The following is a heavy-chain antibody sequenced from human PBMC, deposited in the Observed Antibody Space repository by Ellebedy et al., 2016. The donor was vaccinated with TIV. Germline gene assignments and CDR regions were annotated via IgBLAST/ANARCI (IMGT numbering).Heavy chain of an antibody. V-gene: IGHV3-30*03. Sequence: PGGSLRLSCAASGFIFSDYAMTWVRQAPGKGLEWVANISNDGRSKKHSDSVRGRFTISRDNSKSTLYLQMDSLRADDTAVYYCAPGGTNKVKKGFAYWGQGTVVTVSS. CDR3: APGGTNKVKKGFAY. CDR2: ISNDGRSK. CDR1: GFIFSDYA. J-gene: IGHJ4*02. D-gene: IGHD3-16*01.